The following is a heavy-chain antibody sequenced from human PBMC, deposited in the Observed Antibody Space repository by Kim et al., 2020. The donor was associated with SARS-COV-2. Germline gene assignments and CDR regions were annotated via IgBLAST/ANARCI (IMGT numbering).Heavy chain of an antibody. D-gene: IGHD1-26*01. J-gene: IGHJ1*01. V-gene: IGHV4-59*01. CDR3: ARDDSGTPEYFQH. Sequence: NPALRSRVTISVDPSKNQFSLKLSAVTAADTAVHYWARDDSGTPEYFQHWGQGTLVTVSS.